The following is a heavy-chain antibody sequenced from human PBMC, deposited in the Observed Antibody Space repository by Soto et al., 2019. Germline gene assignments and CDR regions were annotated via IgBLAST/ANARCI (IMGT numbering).Heavy chain of an antibody. Sequence: GGSLRLSCAASGFTFSSYAMSWVRQAPGKGLEWVSATSGSGGSTYYADSVKGRLTISRDNSKNTLYLQMNSLRAEDTAVYYCAKGPVNIVVGPFDIWGQGTMVTVSS. D-gene: IGHD2-2*01. CDR3: AKGPVNIVVGPFDI. J-gene: IGHJ3*02. V-gene: IGHV3-23*01. CDR1: GFTFSSYA. CDR2: TSGSGGST.